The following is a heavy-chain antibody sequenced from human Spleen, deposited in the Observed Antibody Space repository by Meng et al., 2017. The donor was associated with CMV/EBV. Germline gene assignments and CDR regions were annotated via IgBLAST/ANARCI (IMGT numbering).Heavy chain of an antibody. Sequence: SYTISWVRQAPGQGLEWMGRIIPIPGITKYAQRFQGRVTITADKSTTTAYMELSSLRSEDTAVYYCAKDCTNGVCYAGESGYNWFDPWGQGTLVTVSS. V-gene: IGHV1-69*02. CDR1: SYT. D-gene: IGHD2-8*01. CDR2: IIPIPGIT. CDR3: AKDCTNGVCYAGESGYNWFDP. J-gene: IGHJ5*02.